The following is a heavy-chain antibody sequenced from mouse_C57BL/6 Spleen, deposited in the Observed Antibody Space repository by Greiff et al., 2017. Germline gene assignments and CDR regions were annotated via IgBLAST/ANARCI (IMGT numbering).Heavy chain of an antibody. J-gene: IGHJ1*03. CDR2: ISSGSSTI. V-gene: IGHV5-17*01. CDR3: ARLGGSSWYFDV. Sequence: EVKLMESGGGLVKPGGSLKLSCAASGFTFSDYGMHWVRQAPEKGLEWVAYISSGSSTIYYADTVKGRFTISRDNAKNTLFLQITSLRSEDTAMYYCARLGGSSWYFDVWGTGTTVTVSS. D-gene: IGHD1-1*01. CDR1: GFTFSDYG.